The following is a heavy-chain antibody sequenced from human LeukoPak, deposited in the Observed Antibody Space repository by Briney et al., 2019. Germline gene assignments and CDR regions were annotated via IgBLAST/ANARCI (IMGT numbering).Heavy chain of an antibody. D-gene: IGHD1-26*01. V-gene: IGHV4-34*01. J-gene: IGHJ5*01. CDR3: ARYYPASVSGFDP. CDR1: GGSFSGYY. CDR2: INHSGST. Sequence: SETLSLTCAVYGGSFSGYYWSWIRQPPGKGLEWIGEINHSGSTNYNPSLKSRVTISVDTSKNQFSLKLSSVTAADTALYYCARYYPASVSGFDPWGQGTLVTVSS.